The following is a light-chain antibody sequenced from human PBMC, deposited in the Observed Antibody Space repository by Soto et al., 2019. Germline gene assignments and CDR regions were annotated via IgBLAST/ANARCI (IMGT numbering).Light chain of an antibody. J-gene: IGKJ1*01. CDR2: EAS. CDR1: QRVSTF. Sequence: ILLTQSPGTLPLSPGDRATLSCRASQRVSTFLAWYQQRPGQAPRLLISEASNRSTGIPARFSGSGSGTDFTLTISSLEPEDFEVYYCQQSHNWPRTFGQGTKVDIK. CDR3: QQSHNWPRT. V-gene: IGKV3-11*01.